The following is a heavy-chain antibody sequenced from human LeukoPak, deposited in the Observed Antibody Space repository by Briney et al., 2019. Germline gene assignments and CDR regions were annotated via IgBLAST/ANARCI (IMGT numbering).Heavy chain of an antibody. V-gene: IGHV3-21*01. CDR2: ISSSSSYI. D-gene: IGHD3-22*01. J-gene: IGHJ4*02. CDR3: ARDYHDSSGYRSWDY. CDR1: GFTFSSYS. Sequence: PGGSLRLSCAASGFTFSSYSMNWVRQAPGKGLEWVSSISSSSSYIYYADSVKGRFTISRDNAKNSLYLQMNSLRAEDTAVYYCARDYHDSSGYRSWDYWGQGTLVTVSS.